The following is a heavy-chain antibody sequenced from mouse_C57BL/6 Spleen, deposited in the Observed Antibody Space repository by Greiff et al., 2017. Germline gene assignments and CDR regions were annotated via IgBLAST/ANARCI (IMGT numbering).Heavy chain of an antibody. CDR1: GYTFTSYW. D-gene: IGHD1-1*01. J-gene: IGHJ4*01. CDR2: IHPNSGST. V-gene: IGHV1-64*01. CDR3: ARFISLYAMDY. Sequence: QVQLQQPGAELVKPGASVKLSCKASGYTFTSYWRHWVKRRPGQGLEWIGMIHPNSGSTNYNEKFKSKATLTVDKSSSTAYMQLSSLTSEDSAVYYCARFISLYAMDYWGQGTSVTVSS.